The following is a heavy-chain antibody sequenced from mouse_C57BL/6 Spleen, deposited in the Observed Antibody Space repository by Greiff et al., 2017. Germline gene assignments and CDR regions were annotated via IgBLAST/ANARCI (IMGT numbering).Heavy chain of an antibody. CDR2: INPYNGDT. V-gene: IGHV1-20*01. J-gene: IGHJ1*03. D-gene: IGHD1-1*01. Sequence: EVQGVESGPELVKPGDSVKISCKASGYSFTGYFMNWVMQSHGKSLEWIGRINPYNGDTFYNQKFKGKATLTVDKSSSTAHMELRSLTSEDSAVYYCAREAYYGSSYWYFDVWGTGTTVTVSS. CDR1: GYSFTGYF. CDR3: AREAYYGSSYWYFDV.